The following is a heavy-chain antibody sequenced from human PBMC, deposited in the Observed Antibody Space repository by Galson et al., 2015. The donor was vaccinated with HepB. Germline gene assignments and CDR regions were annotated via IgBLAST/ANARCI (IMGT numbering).Heavy chain of an antibody. Sequence: SLRLSCAASGFTFSSYWMSWVRQAPGKGLEWVANIKQDGSEKYYVDSVKGRYTISRDNAKNSLYLQMNSLRAEDTAVYYCARCSAGGRSGSDYWGQGTLVTVSS. CDR1: GFTFSSYW. CDR3: ARCSAGGRSGSDY. CDR2: IKQDGSEK. V-gene: IGHV3-7*03. J-gene: IGHJ4*02. D-gene: IGHD3-22*01.